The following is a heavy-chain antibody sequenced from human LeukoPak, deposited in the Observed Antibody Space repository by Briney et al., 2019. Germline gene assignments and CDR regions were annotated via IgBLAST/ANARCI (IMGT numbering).Heavy chain of an antibody. CDR1: GYTFTSYA. V-gene: IGHV1-3*01. CDR2: INAGNGNT. CDR3: ARDSYPIAVAGGDAFDI. J-gene: IGHJ3*02. Sequence: ASVKVSCKASGYTFTSYAMHWVRQAPGQRLEWMGWINAGNGNTKYSQKLQGRVTITRDTSASTAYMELSSLRSEDTAVYYCARDSYPIAVAGGDAFDIWGQGTMVTVSS. D-gene: IGHD6-19*01.